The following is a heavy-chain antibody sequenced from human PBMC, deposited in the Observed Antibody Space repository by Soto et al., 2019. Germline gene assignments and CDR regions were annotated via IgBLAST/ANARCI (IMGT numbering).Heavy chain of an antibody. J-gene: IGHJ6*02. V-gene: IGHV3-7*03. CDR3: ARDEGGVGYYTGPYYYGMDV. CDR1: GFTFTKYW. D-gene: IGHD3-3*01. Sequence: LRLSCTASGFTFTKYWMNWVRQAPGKRLEWLANIKEDGSEKFYVDSVKGRFTISRDNAQNSVYLQMNSLRAEDTAVYYCARDEGGVGYYTGPYYYGMDVWGQGTTVTVSS. CDR2: IKEDGSEK.